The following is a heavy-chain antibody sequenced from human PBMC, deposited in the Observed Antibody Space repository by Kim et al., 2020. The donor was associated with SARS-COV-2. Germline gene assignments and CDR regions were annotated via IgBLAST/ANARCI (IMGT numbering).Heavy chain of an antibody. CDR2: INTNTGNP. Sequence: ASVKVSCKASGYTFTSYAMNWVRQAPGQGLEWMGWINTNTGNPTYAQGFTGRFVFSLDTSVSTAYLQISSLKAEDTAVYYCASVAVAGHYYYYYGMDVWGQGTTVTVSS. J-gene: IGHJ6*02. V-gene: IGHV7-4-1*02. CDR3: ASVAVAGHYYYYYGMDV. D-gene: IGHD6-19*01. CDR1: GYTFTSYA.